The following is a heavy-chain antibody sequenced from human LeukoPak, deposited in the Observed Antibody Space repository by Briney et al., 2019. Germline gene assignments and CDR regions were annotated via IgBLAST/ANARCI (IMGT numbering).Heavy chain of an antibody. V-gene: IGHV3-49*03. CDR3: TRDHSLRYFDWLLSEYDY. Sequence: GGSLRLSCTASGSTFGDYAMSWFRQAPGKGLEWVGYIRSKAYGGTTEYAASVKGRFTISRDDSKSIAYLQMNSLKTEDTAVYYCTRDHSLRYFDWLLSEYDYWGQGTLVTVSS. J-gene: IGHJ4*02. D-gene: IGHD3-9*01. CDR2: IRSKAYGGTT. CDR1: GSTFGDYA.